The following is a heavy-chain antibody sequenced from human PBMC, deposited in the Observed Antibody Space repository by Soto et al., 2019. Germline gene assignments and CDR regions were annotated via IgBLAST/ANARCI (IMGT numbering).Heavy chain of an antibody. Sequence: PSETLSVTCTVSGGSISSGSYYWGWIRQPPGKGLEWIGSIYYSGSTYYNPSLKSRVTMSVDTSKNQFSLSLSSVTAADTAVYYCARQKYYDVLSGYSKNWFDPWGQGTLVTVSS. CDR2: IYYSGST. CDR1: GGSISSGSYY. J-gene: IGHJ5*02. V-gene: IGHV4-39*01. CDR3: ARQKYYDVLSGYSKNWFDP. D-gene: IGHD3-3*01.